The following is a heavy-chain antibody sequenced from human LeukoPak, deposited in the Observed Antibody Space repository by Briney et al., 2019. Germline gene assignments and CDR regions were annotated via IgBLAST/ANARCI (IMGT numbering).Heavy chain of an antibody. CDR3: ARDLVGAAD. V-gene: IGHV3-7*01. CDR2: IKQDGSEK. J-gene: IGHJ4*02. Sequence: GGSLRLSCAASGFTFSSYWMSWVRQAPGKGLEWVANIKQDGSEKYYVDSVKGRFTISRDNTKDTLFLYMDSLRDEDTAVYYCARDLVGAADWGQGTLVTVSS. D-gene: IGHD1-26*01. CDR1: GFTFSSYW.